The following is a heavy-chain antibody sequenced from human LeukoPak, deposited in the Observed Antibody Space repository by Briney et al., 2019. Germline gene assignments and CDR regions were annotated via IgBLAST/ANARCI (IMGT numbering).Heavy chain of an antibody. CDR2: IYYSGST. V-gene: IGHV4-39*01. CDR1: GGSISSSSYY. Sequence: PSETLSLTCTVAGGSISSSSYYWGWIRQPPGKGLEWIGSIYYSGSTYYNPSLKSRVTISVDTSKNQFSLKLSSVTAADTAVYYCARSDCSGGSCYSYYYYYGMDVWGQGTTVTVSS. J-gene: IGHJ6*02. D-gene: IGHD2-15*01. CDR3: ARSDCSGGSCYSYYYYYGMDV.